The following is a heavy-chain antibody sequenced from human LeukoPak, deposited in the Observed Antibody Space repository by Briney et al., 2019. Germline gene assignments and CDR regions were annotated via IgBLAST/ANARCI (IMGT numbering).Heavy chain of an antibody. V-gene: IGHV3-7*01. Sequence: GGSLRLSCAASGFTFSSYRMSWVRQAPGKGLEWVANMKEDGSEKHYVDSVKGRFSISRDNAKNSLYLQMNSLRTEDTAVFYCVREGVWGDGMDVWGQGTTVTVSS. CDR2: MKEDGSEK. CDR3: VREGVWGDGMDV. CDR1: GFTFSSYR. J-gene: IGHJ6*02. D-gene: IGHD3-10*01.